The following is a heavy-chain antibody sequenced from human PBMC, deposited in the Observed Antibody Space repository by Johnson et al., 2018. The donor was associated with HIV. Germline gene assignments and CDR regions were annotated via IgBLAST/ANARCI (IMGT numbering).Heavy chain of an antibody. D-gene: IGHD4-17*01. Sequence: QVQLVESGGGVVQPGRSLRLSCAASGFTFRSYGMHWVRQDPGKGLEWVAVISNDGSNKYYADSVKGRFTISRDNSKNTLFLQMNSLRAEDTAVYYCARNGGTVTSDAFDIWGRGTLVTISS. CDR2: ISNDGSNK. CDR1: GFTFRSYG. J-gene: IGHJ3*02. CDR3: ARNGGTVTSDAFDI. V-gene: IGHV3-30*03.